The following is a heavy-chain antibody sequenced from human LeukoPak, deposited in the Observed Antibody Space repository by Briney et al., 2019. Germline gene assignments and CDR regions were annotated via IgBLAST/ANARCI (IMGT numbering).Heavy chain of an antibody. CDR3: ARDSFRGSYSDY. V-gene: IGHV3-48*03. D-gene: IGHD1-26*01. CDR1: EFTFTSYE. J-gene: IGHJ4*02. Sequence: GGSLRLSCAASEFTFTSYEMNWVRQAPGKGPEWVSYISSSGSTIYYADSVKGRFTISRDNAKNSLYLQMNSLRAGDTAVYYCARDSFRGSYSDYWGQGTLVTVSS. CDR2: ISSSGSTI.